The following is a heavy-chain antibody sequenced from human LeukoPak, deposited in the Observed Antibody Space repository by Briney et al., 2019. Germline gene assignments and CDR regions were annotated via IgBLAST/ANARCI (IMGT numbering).Heavy chain of an antibody. V-gene: IGHV1-69*05. CDR2: IIPIFGTA. D-gene: IGHD1-7*01. J-gene: IGHJ5*02. CDR3: ARDYGYNWNYGGGGWFDP. Sequence: TVKVSCKASGGTFSSYAISWVRQAPGQGLESMGRIIPIFGTANYAQKFQGRVTITTDESTSTAYMELSSLRSEDTAVYYCARDYGYNWNYGGGGWFDPWGQGTLVTVSS. CDR1: GGTFSSYA.